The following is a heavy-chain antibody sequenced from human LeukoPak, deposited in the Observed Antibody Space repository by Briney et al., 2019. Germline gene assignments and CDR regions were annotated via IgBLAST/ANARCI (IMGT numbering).Heavy chain of an antibody. CDR2: FHRGRI. CDR3: ARAPSSYESGNGYPNLGWLDP. Sequence: SETLSLTCKVSGYPIGLDYYWVWARQAPGRGLQWIGGFHRGRIQYNSALKSRVTISIDSSKNQFSLRMWPVTAADTAFYFCARAPSSYESGNGYPNLGWLDPWGQGALVTVSS. J-gene: IGHJ5*02. V-gene: IGHV4-38-2*02. CDR1: GYPIGLDYY. D-gene: IGHD5-24*01.